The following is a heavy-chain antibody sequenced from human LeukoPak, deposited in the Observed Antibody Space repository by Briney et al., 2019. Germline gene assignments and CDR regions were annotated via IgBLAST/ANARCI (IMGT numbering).Heavy chain of an antibody. CDR3: ARPKQAEDY. D-gene: IGHD6-13*01. Sequence: PSETLSLTCTVSGGSISSSSYYWGWIRQPPGKGLEWIGSIYYSGSTYYNPSLKSRVTISVDTSKNEFSLKLSSVTAADPAVYYCARPKQAEDYWGQGTLVTVSS. CDR2: IYYSGST. V-gene: IGHV4-39*01. J-gene: IGHJ4*02. CDR1: GGSISSSSYY.